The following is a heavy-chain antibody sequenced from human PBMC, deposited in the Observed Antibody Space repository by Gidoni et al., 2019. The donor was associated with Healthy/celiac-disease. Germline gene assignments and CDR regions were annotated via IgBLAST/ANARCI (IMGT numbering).Heavy chain of an antibody. D-gene: IGHD2-2*01. CDR3: ARCMVVPAAMMCGLDY. V-gene: IGHV4-59*01. CDR2: IYYSWST. J-gene: IGHJ4*02. CDR1: RGSIISYY. Sequence: QVQLQESGPGPVKPSETLALTCTAARGSIISYYWSWIRQPPGEGLEWIGDIYYSWSTTYNPYQKSRVTISVDASKNQFSLKLSSVPAADTAVYYCARCMVVPAAMMCGLDYWGQGTLVTVSS.